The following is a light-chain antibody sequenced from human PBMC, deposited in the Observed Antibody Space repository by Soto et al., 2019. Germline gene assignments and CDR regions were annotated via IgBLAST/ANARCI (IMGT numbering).Light chain of an antibody. V-gene: IGLV2-14*01. J-gene: IGLJ1*01. CDR1: SGDVGGYSY. CDR3: ASYTTSSTYV. Sequence: QSALTQPASVSGSPGQSIAISCTGTSGDVGGYSYVSWYQQQPGKAPKLVISDVSNRPSGVSDRFSGSKSGNTASLTISGLQTEDEADYYCASYTTSSTYVFGTGTKSPS. CDR2: DVS.